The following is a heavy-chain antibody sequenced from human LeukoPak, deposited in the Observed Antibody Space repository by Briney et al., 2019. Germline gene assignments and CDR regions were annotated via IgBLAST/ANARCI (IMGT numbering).Heavy chain of an antibody. J-gene: IGHJ4*02. Sequence: SETLSLTCAVYGGSFSGYYWSWIRQPPGKGLEWIGEINHCGSTNYPPSLKSRVTISVDTSKNQFSLKLSSVTAADTAVYYCARGTSGYYRYFDYWGQGTLVTVSS. CDR1: GGSFSGYY. CDR2: INHCGST. V-gene: IGHV4-34*01. CDR3: ARGTSGYYRYFDY. D-gene: IGHD3-3*01.